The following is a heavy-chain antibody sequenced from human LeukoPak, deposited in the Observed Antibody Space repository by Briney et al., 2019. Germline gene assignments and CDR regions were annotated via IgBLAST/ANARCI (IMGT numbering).Heavy chain of an antibody. CDR3: ARYYDRSGYWSTPHFDY. J-gene: IGHJ4*02. Sequence: PSETLSLTCTVSGDSVSGISFYWSWIRQPPGKGLQYIGYIQYSGSTNYNPSLKSRVTISVDTSKNQFSLKLSSVTAADTAVYYCARYYDRSGYWSTPHFDYWGQGTLVTVSS. V-gene: IGHV4-61*01. CDR2: IQYSGST. D-gene: IGHD3-22*01. CDR1: GDSVSGISFY.